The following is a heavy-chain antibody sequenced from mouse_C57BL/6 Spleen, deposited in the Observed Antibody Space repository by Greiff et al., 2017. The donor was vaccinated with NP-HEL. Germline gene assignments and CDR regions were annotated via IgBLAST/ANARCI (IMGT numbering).Heavy chain of an antibody. CDR1: GYTFTSYW. V-gene: IGHV1-64*01. D-gene: IGHD1-1*01. CDR3: ARSITTVVATPYWYFDV. J-gene: IGHJ1*03. CDR2: IHPNSGST. Sequence: VQLQQPGAELVKPGASVKLSCKASGYTFTSYWMHWVKQRPGQGLEWIGMIHPNSGSTNYNEKFKSKATLTVDKSSSTAYMQLSSLTSEDSAVYYCARSITTVVATPYWYFDVWGTGTTVTVSS.